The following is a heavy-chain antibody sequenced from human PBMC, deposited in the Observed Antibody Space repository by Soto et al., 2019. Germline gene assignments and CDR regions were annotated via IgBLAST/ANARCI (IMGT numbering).Heavy chain of an antibody. CDR1: GFTFSSYS. V-gene: IGHV3-48*02. D-gene: IGHD3-3*01. Sequence: GGSLRLSCAAFGFTFSSYSMNWVRQAPGKGLEWVSYISSSSSTIYYADSVKGRFTISRDNAKNSLYLQMNSLRDEDTAVYYCARDKLAYYDFWSGYYSGRETTYYYGMDVWGQGTTVTVSS. CDR3: ARDKLAYYDFWSGYYSGRETTYYYGMDV. CDR2: ISSSSSTI. J-gene: IGHJ6*02.